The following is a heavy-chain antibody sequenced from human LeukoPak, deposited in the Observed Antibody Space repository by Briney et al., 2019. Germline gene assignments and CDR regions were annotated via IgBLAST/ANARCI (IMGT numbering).Heavy chain of an antibody. D-gene: IGHD2-21*02. J-gene: IGHJ3*01. CDR2: SSSSNDMT. CDR3: ARDSLCSIVAVTGAFDF. CDR1: GFTLRLYN. V-gene: IGHV3-48*01. Sequence: PGGSLRLSCEASGFTLRLYNMNWVRQAPGKGLEWVSYSSSSNDMTYYADSVKGRLTISRDNCRNSLSLQMNSLRAADPAVYYCARDSLCSIVAVTGAFDFWGQGTMVTVSS.